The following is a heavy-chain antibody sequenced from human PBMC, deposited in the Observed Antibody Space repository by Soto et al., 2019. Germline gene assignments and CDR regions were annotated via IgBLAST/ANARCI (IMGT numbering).Heavy chain of an antibody. Sequence: SETLSLTCRVSDGSMNSDSFYWGWIRQPPGKGLEWLGVINHSGSTYHNLSLKGRVTMSVDASRNQFSLKLTSMTAADTAVYYCARLGGYVSVGYYYLWDSWGQGTLVTVSS. CDR3: ARLGGYVSVGYYYLWDS. D-gene: IGHD3-22*01. CDR1: DGSMNSDSFY. J-gene: IGHJ4*02. V-gene: IGHV4-39*01. CDR2: INHSGST.